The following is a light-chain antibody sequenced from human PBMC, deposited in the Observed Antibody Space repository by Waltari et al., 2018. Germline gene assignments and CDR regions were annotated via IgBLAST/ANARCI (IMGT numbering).Light chain of an antibody. V-gene: IGLV2-14*03. J-gene: IGLJ2*01. CDR2: DVS. Sequence: QSALTQPASVSGSPGQSITISCTGTSSDVGGYNYVSWYQQHPGKAPKLMIYDVSNRPPGVSNRFSGSKSGNTASLTISGLQAEDEADYYCNSYTSSSTVVFGGGTKLTVL. CDR3: NSYTSSSTVV. CDR1: SSDVGGYNY.